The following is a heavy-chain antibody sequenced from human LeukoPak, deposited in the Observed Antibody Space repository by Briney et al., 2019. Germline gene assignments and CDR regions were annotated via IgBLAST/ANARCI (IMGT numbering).Heavy chain of an antibody. V-gene: IGHV3-23*01. Sequence: GGSLRLSCAVSGFTVSSYAMSWVRQAPGKGLEWVSAMSGSAGNTYYADSVRGRITISRDNSRNMLYLEMNSLRAEDTAVYYCARDLRYYDFWSGYYTDYYYYGMDVWGQGTTVTVSS. CDR1: GFTVSSYA. CDR3: ARDLRYYDFWSGYYTDYYYYGMDV. CDR2: MSGSAGNT. J-gene: IGHJ6*02. D-gene: IGHD3-3*01.